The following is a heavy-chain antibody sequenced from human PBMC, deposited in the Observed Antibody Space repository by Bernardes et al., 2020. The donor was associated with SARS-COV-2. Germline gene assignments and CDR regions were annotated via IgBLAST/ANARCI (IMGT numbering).Heavy chain of an antibody. D-gene: IGHD1-26*01. V-gene: IGHV4-61*02. CDR3: ARDFQPGELQYYYYGMDV. CDR2: IYTSGST. CDR1: GGSISSGSYY. Sequence: SETLSLTCTVSGGSISSGSYYWSWIRQPAGKGLEWIGRIYTSGSTNYNPSLKSRVTISVDTSKNQFSLKLSSVTAADTAVYYCARDFQPGELQYYYYGMDVWGQGTTVTLSS. J-gene: IGHJ6*02.